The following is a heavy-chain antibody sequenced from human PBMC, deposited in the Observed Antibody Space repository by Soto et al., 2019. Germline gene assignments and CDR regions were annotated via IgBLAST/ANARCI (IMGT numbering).Heavy chain of an antibody. Sequence: SETLSLTCTVSRDSISSYYWSWIRQPPGKRREWIGYISYSGSTDYNPSLKSRVTISGDTSKNQFSLKVSSVTAADTAVYYCARGTSWQLPFDYWGQGTLVTVSS. D-gene: IGHD6-13*01. CDR2: ISYSGST. J-gene: IGHJ4*02. CDR1: RDSISSYY. CDR3: ARGTSWQLPFDY. V-gene: IGHV4-59*01.